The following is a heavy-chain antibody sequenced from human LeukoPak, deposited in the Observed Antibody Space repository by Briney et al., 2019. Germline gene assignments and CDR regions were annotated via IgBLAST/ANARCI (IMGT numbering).Heavy chain of an antibody. D-gene: IGHD4-17*01. CDR2: IYYTGSI. Sequence: SETLSLTCTVPGGSISSYYWSWIRQPPGKGLEWIGYIYYTGSINYNPSLKSRATISVDMSKNQFSLNLSSVTAADTAVYYCARDWITVRTNWFDPWGRGTLVTVSS. J-gene: IGHJ5*02. CDR3: ARDWITVRTNWFDP. V-gene: IGHV4-59*01. CDR1: GGSISSYY.